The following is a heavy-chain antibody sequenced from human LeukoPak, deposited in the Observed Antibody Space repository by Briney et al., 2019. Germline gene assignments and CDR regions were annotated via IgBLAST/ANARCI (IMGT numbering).Heavy chain of an antibody. V-gene: IGHV3-9*01. Sequence: GRSLRLSCAASGFTFDDYAMHWVRQAPGKGLEWVSGISWNSGSIGYADSVKGRFTISRDNAKNSLYLQMNSLRAEDTALYYCAKVFYGGNSAAYFDYWGQGTLVTVSS. CDR1: GFTFDDYA. D-gene: IGHD4-23*01. CDR2: ISWNSGSI. J-gene: IGHJ4*02. CDR3: AKVFYGGNSAAYFDY.